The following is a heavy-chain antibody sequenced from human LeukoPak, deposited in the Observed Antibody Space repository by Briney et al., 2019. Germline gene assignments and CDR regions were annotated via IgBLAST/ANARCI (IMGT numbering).Heavy chain of an antibody. Sequence: GGSLRLSCEASGFTFSTYNMNWVRQAPGKGLEWVSGINWNGGSTGYADSVKGRFTISRDNAKNSLYLQMNSLRAEDTALYYCARDYRRWGDSSGYYYYWGQGTLVTVSS. CDR2: INWNGGST. V-gene: IGHV3-20*04. CDR3: ARDYRRWGDSSGYYYY. D-gene: IGHD3-22*01. CDR1: GFTFSTYN. J-gene: IGHJ4*02.